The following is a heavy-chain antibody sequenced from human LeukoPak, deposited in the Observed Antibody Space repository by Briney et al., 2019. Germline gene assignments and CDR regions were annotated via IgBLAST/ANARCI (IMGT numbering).Heavy chain of an antibody. CDR1: GYTFTSYG. Sequence: ASVEVSCKASGYTFTSYGISWVRQAPGQGLEWMGWISAYNGNTNYAQKLQGRVTMTTDTSTSTAYMELRSLRSDDTAVYYCARDVGSGYDPSLIFDYWGQGTLVTVSS. J-gene: IGHJ4*02. CDR3: ARDVGSGYDPSLIFDY. V-gene: IGHV1-18*01. D-gene: IGHD5-12*01. CDR2: ISAYNGNT.